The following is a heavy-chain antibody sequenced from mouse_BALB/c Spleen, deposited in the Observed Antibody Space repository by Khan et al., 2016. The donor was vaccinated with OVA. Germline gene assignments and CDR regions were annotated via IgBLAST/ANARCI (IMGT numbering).Heavy chain of an antibody. D-gene: IGHD3-1*01. CDR3: SRRGATRATWYYFDC. CDR2: TYPGGGYT. V-gene: IGHV1-63*02. Sequence: QVQLKESGAELVRPGTSVKMSCKAAGYTFTNYWIGWVKQRPGHGLEWIGDTYPGGGYTNYNEKFKGKATLTADTSTSTAYMQLSGLTSEDSAIYACSRRGATRATWYYFDCWGQGTTVTVSA. J-gene: IGHJ2*01. CDR1: GYTFTNYW.